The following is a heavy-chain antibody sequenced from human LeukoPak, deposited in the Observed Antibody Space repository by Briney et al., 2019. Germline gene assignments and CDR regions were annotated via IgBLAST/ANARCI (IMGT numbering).Heavy chain of an antibody. J-gene: IGHJ4*02. Sequence: GGSLRLSCAAYGFTFSSYAMSWVRQAPGKGLEWVSAISGSGGSTYYADSVKGRFTISRDNSKNTLYLQMNSLRAEDTAVYYCAKEGVDTAARVRGQNFDYWGQGTLVTVSS. D-gene: IGHD5-18*01. CDR3: AKEGVDTAARVRGQNFDY. CDR2: ISGSGGST. CDR1: GFTFSSYA. V-gene: IGHV3-23*01.